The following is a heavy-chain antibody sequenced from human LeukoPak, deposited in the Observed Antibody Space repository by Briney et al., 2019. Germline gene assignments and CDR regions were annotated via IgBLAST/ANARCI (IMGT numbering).Heavy chain of an antibody. CDR3: ARRRGYSLDY. V-gene: IGHV4-59*08. Sequence: ASETLSLTCTVSGGSISNFYWSWIRQPPGKGLEWIGYIYYSGSTNYNPSLKSRVTISVDTSKNQFSLKLGSVTAADTAVYYCARRRGYSLDYWGQGTLVTVSS. CDR1: GGSISNFY. CDR2: IYYSGST. J-gene: IGHJ4*02. D-gene: IGHD5-18*01.